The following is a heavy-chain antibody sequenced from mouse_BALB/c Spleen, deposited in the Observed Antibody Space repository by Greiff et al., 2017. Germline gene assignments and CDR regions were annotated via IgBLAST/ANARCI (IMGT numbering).Heavy chain of an antibody. V-gene: IGHV14-3*02. CDR2: IDPANGNT. CDR1: GFNIKDTY. J-gene: IGHJ4*01. Sequence: EVKLMESGAELVKPGASVKLSCTASGFNIKDTYMHWVKQRPEQGLEWIGRIDPANGNTKYDPKFQGKATITADTSSNTAYLQLSSLTSEDTAVYYCARHYYGSVYAMDYWGQGTSVTVSS. D-gene: IGHD1-1*01. CDR3: ARHYYGSVYAMDY.